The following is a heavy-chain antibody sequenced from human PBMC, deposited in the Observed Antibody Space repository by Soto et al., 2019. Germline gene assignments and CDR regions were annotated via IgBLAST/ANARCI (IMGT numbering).Heavy chain of an antibody. J-gene: IGHJ4*02. V-gene: IGHV1-69*06. D-gene: IGHD1-1*01. CDR2: IIPIFGTA. Sequence: SVKVSCKASGGTFGSYAVSWVRQAPGQGLEWMGGIIPIFGTANYAQKFQGRVTITADKSTSTAYMELSSLRSEDTAVYYCAAPSFFSYKGYFDYWGQGTLVTVSS. CDR1: GGTFGSYA. CDR3: AAPSFFSYKGYFDY.